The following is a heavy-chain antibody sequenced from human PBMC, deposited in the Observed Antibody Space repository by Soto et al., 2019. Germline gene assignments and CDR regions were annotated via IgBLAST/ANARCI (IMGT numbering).Heavy chain of an antibody. J-gene: IGHJ6*03. D-gene: IGHD7-27*01. CDR1: GFILSDCA. CDR2: ISSSSSVI. CDR3: ARDLSWGSNWYYYMDV. V-gene: IGHV3-48*01. Sequence: EVQLVESGGGLVQPGGTLGLSCATSGFILSDCAINWVRQAPGKGLAGVSYISSSSSVIDYADSVKGRFTVSRDNARNSLYLQMNSLRAEDTAVYYCARDLSWGSNWYYYMDVWGKGTTVTVSS.